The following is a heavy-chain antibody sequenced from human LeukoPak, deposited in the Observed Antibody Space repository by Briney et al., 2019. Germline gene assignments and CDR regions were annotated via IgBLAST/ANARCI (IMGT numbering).Heavy chain of an antibody. D-gene: IGHD5-18*01. J-gene: IGHJ4*02. CDR1: GYTLTGYY. Sequence: ASVKGSCKASGYTLTGYYMHWVRQAPGQRLEWMGWINPNSGGTNYAQKFQGRVTMTRDTSISTAYMVLSRLRSDDTAVYYCARVYSYDEFDYWGQGTLVTVSS. CDR2: INPNSGGT. CDR3: ARVYSYDEFDY. V-gene: IGHV1-2*02.